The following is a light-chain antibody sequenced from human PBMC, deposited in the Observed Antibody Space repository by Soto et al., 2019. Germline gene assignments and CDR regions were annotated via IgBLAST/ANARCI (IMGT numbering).Light chain of an antibody. Sequence: EIVMTQSPATLSVSPGERVTLSCRPSQTVHSHLAWYQQRPGQAPRPLIYAASPRATGIPGRFSGNGFGTDFPLTIGSLRSEVFSFYYCQRYSDWPLSFGGGTRVEIK. V-gene: IGKV3D-15*01. CDR3: QRYSDWPLS. CDR2: AAS. J-gene: IGKJ4*01. CDR1: QTVHSH.